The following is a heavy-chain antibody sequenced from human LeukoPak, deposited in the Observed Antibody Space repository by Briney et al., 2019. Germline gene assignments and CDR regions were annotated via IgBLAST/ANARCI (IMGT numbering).Heavy chain of an antibody. V-gene: IGHV3-23*01. D-gene: IGHD6-25*01. CDR2: ISGSGGST. CDR1: GFTFSGYA. CDR3: AKDTPQRSARGYYYYMDV. J-gene: IGHJ6*03. Sequence: GGSLRLSCAASGFTFSGYAMSWVRQAPGKGPEWVSAISGSGGSTYYADSVKGRFTISRDNSKNTLYLQMNSLRAEDTAVYYCAKDTPQRSARGYYYYMDVWGKGTTVTVSS.